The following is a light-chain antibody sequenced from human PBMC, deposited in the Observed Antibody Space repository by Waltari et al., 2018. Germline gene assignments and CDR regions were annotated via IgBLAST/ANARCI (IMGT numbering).Light chain of an antibody. Sequence: TQDPAVSVAMGQTVRITCQGDSPRSYYASWYRQRPGQAPFLVMYDNNNRPSGVPDRFSGSKSDNTASLTITGAQAEDEGHYYCHSRDASGVGGTFGGGTKLTVL. CDR3: HSRDASGVGGT. CDR1: SPRSYY. J-gene: IGLJ2*01. CDR2: DNN. V-gene: IGLV3-19*01.